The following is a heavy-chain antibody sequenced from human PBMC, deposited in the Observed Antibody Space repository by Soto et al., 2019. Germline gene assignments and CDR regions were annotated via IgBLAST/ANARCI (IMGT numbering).Heavy chain of an antibody. CDR2: IYYSGST. J-gene: IGHJ6*02. Sequence: QVQLQESGPGLVKPSQTLSLTCTVSGGSISSGGYYWSWIRQPPGKGLERIGYIYYSGSTYYNPSLKSRVTISVDTSKNQFSLKLSSVPAADTAVYYCARSGGDGYNSAYYYGMDVWGQGTTVTVSS. V-gene: IGHV4-31*03. CDR3: ARSGGDGYNSAYYYGMDV. D-gene: IGHD5-12*01. CDR1: GGSISSGGYY.